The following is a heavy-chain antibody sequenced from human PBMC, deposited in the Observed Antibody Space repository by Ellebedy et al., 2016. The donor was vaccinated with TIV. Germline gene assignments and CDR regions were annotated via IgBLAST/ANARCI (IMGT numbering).Heavy chain of an antibody. V-gene: IGHV3-21*01. CDR1: GFTFSSYI. Sequence: GESLKISCAASGFTFSSYILKWVRPAAGKGLEWDSSNSSSSSYIYYADLVKRRFTIASDNAKNSLYLQMNILRAEDTAVYYCARHCSGGSWSHNAFDIWGQGTMVTVSS. CDR3: ARHCSGGSWSHNAFDI. D-gene: IGHD2-15*01. J-gene: IGHJ3*02. CDR2: NSSSSSYI.